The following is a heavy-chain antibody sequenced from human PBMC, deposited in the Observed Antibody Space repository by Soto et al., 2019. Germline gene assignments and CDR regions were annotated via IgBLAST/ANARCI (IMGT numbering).Heavy chain of an antibody. Sequence: SETLSLTCDVSGDFLTTYYWNWIRQSPGKGLEWIGYIFYGGHTNYNPSLRGRATISVDTSKNQFSLKLSSVTAADTAVYYCARSPQYSSGWNGGFDYWGQGTLVTVSS. CDR3: ARSPQYSSGWNGGFDY. D-gene: IGHD6-19*01. CDR2: IFYGGHT. V-gene: IGHV4-59*01. J-gene: IGHJ4*02. CDR1: GDFLTTYY.